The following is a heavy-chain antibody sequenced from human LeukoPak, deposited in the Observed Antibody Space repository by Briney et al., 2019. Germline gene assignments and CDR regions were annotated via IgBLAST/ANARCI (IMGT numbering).Heavy chain of an antibody. J-gene: IGHJ3*01. CDR3: ARSANWNFAFDV. CDR1: GYTFTSYG. Sequence: ASVKVSCKTSGYTFTSYGISWVRQAPGQGLEWMGWISAYNGNTNYAQKFQGRVTMTTDTSTNTAYMELRSLRSDDTAAFYCARSANWNFAFDVWGQGTTLIVSS. CDR2: ISAYNGNT. V-gene: IGHV1-18*01. D-gene: IGHD1-7*01.